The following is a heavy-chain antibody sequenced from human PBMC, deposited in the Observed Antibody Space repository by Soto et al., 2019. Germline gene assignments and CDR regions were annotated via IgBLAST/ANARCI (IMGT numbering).Heavy chain of an antibody. CDR2: ISWNSGSI. Sequence: GGSLRLSCVASGFTFDDYAMNWVRQGPGKGLEWVSGISWNSGSIAYAESVKGRFTISRDNAKNSLYLQMNSLRVEDTAFYYCAKDIGVGGADIFDFRGRGTLVTVSS. D-gene: IGHD1-26*01. CDR1: GFTFDDYA. J-gene: IGHJ4*02. CDR3: AKDIGVGGADIFDF. V-gene: IGHV3-9*01.